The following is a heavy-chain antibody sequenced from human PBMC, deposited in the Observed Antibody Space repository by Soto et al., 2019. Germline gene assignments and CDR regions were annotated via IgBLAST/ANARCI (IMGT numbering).Heavy chain of an antibody. CDR2: IYHSGST. CDR1: GGSISSGGYS. CDR3: ARGGEHGYYYYGMDV. V-gene: IGHV4-30-2*01. D-gene: IGHD1-1*01. J-gene: IGHJ6*02. Sequence: QLQLQESGSGLVKPSQTLSLTCAVSGGSISSGGYSWSWIQQPPGKGLEWIGYIYHSGSTYYNPSLKSRVTISVDRSKNQFSLKLSSVTAADTAVYYCARGGEHGYYYYGMDVWGQGTTVTVSS.